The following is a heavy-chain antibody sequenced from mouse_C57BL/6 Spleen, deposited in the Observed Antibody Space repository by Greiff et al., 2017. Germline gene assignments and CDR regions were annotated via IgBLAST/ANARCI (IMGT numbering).Heavy chain of an antibody. CDR2: ISDGGSYT. D-gene: IGHD2-5*01. CDR1: GFTFSSYA. V-gene: IGHV5-4*01. CDR3: ARDEGYYSNDDYAMDY. J-gene: IGHJ4*01. Sequence: EVKVEESGGGLVKPGGSLKLSCAASGFTFSSYAMSWVRQTPEKRLEWVATISDGGSYTNYPDNVKGRFTISRDNAKNNLYLQMSHLKSEDTAMYYCARDEGYYSNDDYAMDYWGQGTSVTVSS.